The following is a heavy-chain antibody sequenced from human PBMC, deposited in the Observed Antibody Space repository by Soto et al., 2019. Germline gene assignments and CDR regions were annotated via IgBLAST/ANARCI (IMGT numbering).Heavy chain of an antibody. J-gene: IGHJ4*02. CDR3: ARDEAGYAY. D-gene: IGHD2-2*01. V-gene: IGHV3-7*01. CDR1: GIIFSTYW. CDR2: IKEDGSEK. Sequence: EVHLVDSGGGLVQPGGSLRLSCEASGIIFSTYWMSWVREAPGKGLEWVANIKEDGSEKYYVDSVRGRFTISRDNAKNSLYLQMNSLRAEDTAVYYCARDEAGYAYWGQGTLVTVSS.